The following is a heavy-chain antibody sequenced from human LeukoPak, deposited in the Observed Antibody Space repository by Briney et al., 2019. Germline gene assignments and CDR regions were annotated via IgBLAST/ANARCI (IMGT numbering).Heavy chain of an antibody. V-gene: IGHV3-30*18. J-gene: IGHJ4*02. CDR1: GFTFSSYG. Sequence: SGGSLRLCCAVSGFTFSSYGMHWVRQAPGKGLEWVAVISYDGSNKYYADSVKGRFTISRDNSKNTLYLQMNSLRAEDTAVYYCAKDLGYSYGTIDYWGQGTLVTVSS. CDR3: AKDLGYSYGTIDY. D-gene: IGHD5-18*01. CDR2: ISYDGSNK.